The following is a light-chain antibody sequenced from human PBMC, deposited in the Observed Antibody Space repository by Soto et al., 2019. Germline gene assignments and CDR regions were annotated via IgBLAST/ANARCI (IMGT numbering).Light chain of an antibody. CDR1: QSISSW. V-gene: IGKV1-5*01. CDR3: QQYNSYSLT. J-gene: IGKJ1*01. CDR2: DAS. Sequence: DIQMTQSPSTLSASVGDRVTITCRASQSISSWLAWYQQKPGKAPKLLIYDASSLERGVPSRFSGSESGTEFTLTISSLQPDDFATYCCQQYNSYSLTFGQGTKVEIK.